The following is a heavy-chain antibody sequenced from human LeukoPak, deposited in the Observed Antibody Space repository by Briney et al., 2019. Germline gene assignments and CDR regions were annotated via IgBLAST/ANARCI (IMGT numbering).Heavy chain of an antibody. CDR3: ARNRGIYEIGAYFDY. V-gene: IGHV3-20*01. Sequence: GGSLRLSCAAPGFTFDDYGMGWVRQAPGKGLEWVSGVNWNGGSTAYSDSVKGRFTISRDNAKNSLYLQMNSLRAEDTALYHCARNRGIYEIGAYFDYWGQGTLVTVPS. J-gene: IGHJ4*02. CDR2: VNWNGGST. CDR1: GFTFDDYG. D-gene: IGHD5/OR15-5a*01.